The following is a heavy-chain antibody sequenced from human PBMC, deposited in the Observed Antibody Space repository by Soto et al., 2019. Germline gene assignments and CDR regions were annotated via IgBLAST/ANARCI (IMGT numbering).Heavy chain of an antibody. Sequence: QITLTESGPTLVKPTQTLTLTCTFSGFSLATSGVGVEWIRQPPGRALEWLALIYWNDDKRFSPSLKKRLTITKDISKNQVVLTMSNMDPVDTATYYCAHTKAYYDDDSGHYYFASWGQGSRVTVSS. CDR2: IYWNDDK. CDR3: AHTKAYYDDDSGHYYFAS. J-gene: IGHJ4*02. V-gene: IGHV2-5*01. CDR1: GFSLATSGVG. D-gene: IGHD3-22*01.